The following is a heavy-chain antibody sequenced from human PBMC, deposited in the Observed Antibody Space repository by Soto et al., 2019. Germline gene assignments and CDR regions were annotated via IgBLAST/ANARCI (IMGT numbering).Heavy chain of an antibody. CDR3: ARDIRKYGSGAPNSFDP. CDR1: GGTFSSYA. V-gene: IGHV1-69*13. D-gene: IGHD3-10*01. J-gene: IGHJ5*02. Sequence: SVKVSCKASGGTFSSYAISWVRQAPGQGLEWMGGIIPIFGTANYAQKFQGRVTITADESTSTAYMELSSLRSEDTAVYYCARDIRKYGSGAPNSFDPWGQGTLVTVSS. CDR2: IIPIFGTA.